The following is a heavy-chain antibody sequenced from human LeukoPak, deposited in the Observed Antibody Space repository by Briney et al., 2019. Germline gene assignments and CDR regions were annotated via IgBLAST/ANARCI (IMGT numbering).Heavy chain of an antibody. CDR1: GFTFSSYS. J-gene: IGHJ4*02. CDR2: ISSSSSYI. V-gene: IGHV3-21*01. Sequence: GGSLRLSCAASGFTFSSYSMNWVRQAPGKGLEWVSSISSSSSYIYYADSVKGRFTISRDNAKNSLYLQMNSLRAEDTAVYYCARRSPRGRGGSSGSRPFDYWGQGTLVTVSS. CDR3: ARRSPRGRGGSSGSRPFDY. D-gene: IGHD3-10*01.